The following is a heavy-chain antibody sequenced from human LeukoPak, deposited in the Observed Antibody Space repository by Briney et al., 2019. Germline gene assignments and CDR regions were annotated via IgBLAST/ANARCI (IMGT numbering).Heavy chain of an antibody. D-gene: IGHD4-17*01. J-gene: IGHJ3*02. Sequence: GGSLRLSCAASGFTFSSYWMSWVRQAPGKGLEWVANIKQDGSEKYYVDSVKGRFTISRDNAKNSLYLQMNSLRAEDTAVYYCARIATVTLGQDAFDIWGQGTMVTVSS. CDR1: GFTFSSYW. V-gene: IGHV3-7*03. CDR2: IKQDGSEK. CDR3: ARIATVTLGQDAFDI.